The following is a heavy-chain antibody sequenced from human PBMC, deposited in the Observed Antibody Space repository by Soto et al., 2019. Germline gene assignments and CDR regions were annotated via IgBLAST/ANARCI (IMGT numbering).Heavy chain of an antibody. D-gene: IGHD1-7*01. Sequence: QVQLVESGGGVVQPGGSLRLSCQASGFNFDNYGMHWVRQAPVKGLEWVAVITYDGSFQYYADSVKGRFTISRDNSKNTLSLHLNTLKPEDTAVYHCAKDRVGGTFYTPLAFWGQGTLVTVSS. V-gene: IGHV3-30*18. J-gene: IGHJ4*02. CDR1: GFNFDNYG. CDR3: AKDRVGGTFYTPLAF. CDR2: ITYDGSFQ.